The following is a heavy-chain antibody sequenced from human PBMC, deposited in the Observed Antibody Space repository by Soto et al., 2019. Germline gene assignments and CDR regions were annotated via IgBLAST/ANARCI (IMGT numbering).Heavy chain of an antibody. D-gene: IGHD5-18*01. CDR3: ARGIKLWFDYYYGMDV. V-gene: IGHV3-13*01. Sequence: EVQLVESGGGLVQPGGSLRLSCAASGFTFSSYDMHWVRQATGKGLEWVSAIGTAGDTYYPGSVKGRFTISRENAKNSLYLQMNSLRAEDTAVYYCARGIKLWFDYYYGMDVWGQGTTVTVSS. CDR2: IGTAGDT. CDR1: GFTFSSYD. J-gene: IGHJ6*02.